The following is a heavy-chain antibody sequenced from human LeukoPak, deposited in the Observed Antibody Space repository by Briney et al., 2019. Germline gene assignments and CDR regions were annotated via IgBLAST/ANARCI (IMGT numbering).Heavy chain of an antibody. CDR3: ARDQTFGGVMGSVY. D-gene: IGHD3-16*01. CDR2: IYTSGST. J-gene: IGHJ4*02. CDR1: GGSISSGTYY. V-gene: IGHV4-61*02. Sequence: SKTLSLTCTVSGGSISSGTYYWSWIRQPAGKGLEWIGRIYTSGSTNYNPSLKSRVTISVDTSKNQFSLKLSSVTAADTAVYYCARDQTFGGVMGSVYWGQGTLVTVSS.